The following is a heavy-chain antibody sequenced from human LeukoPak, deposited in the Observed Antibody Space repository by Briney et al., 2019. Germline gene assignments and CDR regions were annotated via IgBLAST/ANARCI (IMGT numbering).Heavy chain of an antibody. CDR2: ISSSSSYI. CDR1: GFTFSSYS. J-gene: IGHJ4*02. Sequence: GGSLRLSCAASGFTFSSYSMNWVRQAPGKGLEWVSSISSSSSYIYYADSVKGRFTISRDNAKNSLYLQMDSLRAEDTAVYYCARAGAFVAHYRFLWSYWGQGTLVTVS. CDR3: ARAGAFVAHYRFLWSY. V-gene: IGHV3-21*01. D-gene: IGHD3-3*01.